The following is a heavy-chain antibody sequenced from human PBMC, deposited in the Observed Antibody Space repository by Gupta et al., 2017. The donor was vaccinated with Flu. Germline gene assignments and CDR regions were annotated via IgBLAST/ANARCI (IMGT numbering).Heavy chain of an antibody. Sequence: SWVRQAPGQGLEWMGGLNPIFGTTNYAQKFQGRVTITADDPTSTAYMELSSLRSEDTAVYFCARGVLREGGDLYYFDFWGQGTLVTVSS. J-gene: IGHJ4*02. D-gene: IGHD3-16*01. CDR2: LNPIFGTT. V-gene: IGHV1-69*01. CDR3: ARGVLREGGDLYYFDF.